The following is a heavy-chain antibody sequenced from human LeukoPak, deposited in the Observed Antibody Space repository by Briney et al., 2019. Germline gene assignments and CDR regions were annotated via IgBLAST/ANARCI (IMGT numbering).Heavy chain of an antibody. V-gene: IGHV4-39*01. CDR1: GGSISSSGYY. J-gene: IGHJ4*02. D-gene: IGHD3-10*01. Sequence: SETLSLTCTVSGGSISSSGYYWGWIRQPPGKGLEWIGSIYYSGSTYYNPSLESRVTISVDTSKNQFSLKLSSVTAADTALYYCARRVGYYRPGSSSGQYYFDYWGQGTLVAVSS. CDR2: IYYSGST. CDR3: ARRVGYYRPGSSSGQYYFDY.